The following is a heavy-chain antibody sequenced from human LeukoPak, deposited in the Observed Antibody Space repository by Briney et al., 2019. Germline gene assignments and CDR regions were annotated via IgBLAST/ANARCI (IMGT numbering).Heavy chain of an antibody. CDR1: GGSFSGYY. CDR2: INHSGST. Sequence: SETLSLTCVVYGGSFSGYYWSWIRQPPGKGLEWIGEINHSGSTNYNPSLKSRVTISVDTSKNQFSLKLSSVTAADTAVYYCAAGYSYSLAFDIWGQGTMVTVSS. CDR3: AAGYSYSLAFDI. V-gene: IGHV4-34*01. D-gene: IGHD5-18*01. J-gene: IGHJ3*02.